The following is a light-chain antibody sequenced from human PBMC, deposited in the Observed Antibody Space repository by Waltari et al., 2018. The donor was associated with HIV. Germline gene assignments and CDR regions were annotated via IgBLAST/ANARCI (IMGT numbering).Light chain of an antibody. CDR2: WAS. V-gene: IGKV4-1*01. CDR1: QSVLYSTNNKNY. Sequence: DVVMTQSPDSLAVSLGERATINCKNSQSVLYSTNNKNYLAWYQQKPGQPPRLLIYWASSRKSGVPDRFSGSGSGTDFTLTISDLQAEDVAVYYCQQYYSTPWTFGQGTKVEV. J-gene: IGKJ1*01. CDR3: QQYYSTPWT.